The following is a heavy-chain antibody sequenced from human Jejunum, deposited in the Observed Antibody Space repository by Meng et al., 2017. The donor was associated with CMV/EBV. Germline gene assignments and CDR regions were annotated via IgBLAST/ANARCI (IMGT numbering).Heavy chain of an antibody. CDR2: LTRDGRT. CDR1: GCTFRDAW. CDR3: ARDGDYKFDY. Sequence: CAASGCTFRDAWVHWVRQVPGEGLVWVSRLTRDGRTDYADSVKGRFTISRDDATSTLYLQMNSLRAEDTGVYYCARDGDYKFDYWGQGTLVTVSS. J-gene: IGHJ4*02. D-gene: IGHD4-11*01. V-gene: IGHV3-74*01.